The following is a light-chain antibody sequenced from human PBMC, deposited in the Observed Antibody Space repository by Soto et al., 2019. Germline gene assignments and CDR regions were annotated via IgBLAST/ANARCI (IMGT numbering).Light chain of an antibody. J-gene: IGKJ1*01. Sequence: DIQMTQSPSSLSTSVGDRVTITCRASQAIGICLAWYQQKPGKVPKLLIYAASTLQSGVPSRFSGSGSGTDFTLTINSLQPEDVATYYCQKYSGAPPTFGQGTKVEIK. CDR2: AAS. CDR1: QAIGIC. V-gene: IGKV1-27*01. CDR3: QKYSGAPPT.